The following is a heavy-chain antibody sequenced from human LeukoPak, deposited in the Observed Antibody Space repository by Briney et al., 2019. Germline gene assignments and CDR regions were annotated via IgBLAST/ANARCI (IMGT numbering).Heavy chain of an antibody. CDR1: GFTFSSYW. J-gene: IGHJ4*02. CDR2: IKQDGSEK. V-gene: IGHV3-7*01. CDR3: ARDRAGDRLGYFDY. Sequence: QPGGSLRLSCAASGFTFSSYWMSWVRQAPGKGLEWVANIKQDGSEKYYVDSVKGRFTISRDNAKNSLYLQVNSLRAEDTAVYYCARDRAGDRLGYFDYWGQGTLVTVSS. D-gene: IGHD7-27*01.